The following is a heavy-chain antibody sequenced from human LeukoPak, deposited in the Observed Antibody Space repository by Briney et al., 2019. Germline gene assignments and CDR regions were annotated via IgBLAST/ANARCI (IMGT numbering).Heavy chain of an antibody. CDR2: INPNSGGT. Sequence: GASVKVSCKASGYTFTGYYMHWVRQAPGQGLEWMGWINPNSGGTNYAQKFQGRVTMTRDTSISTAYMELSRLRSDDTAVYYCARGPYSSSWFQPIDPWGQGTLVTVSS. D-gene: IGHD6-13*01. CDR1: GYTFTGYY. CDR3: ARGPYSSSWFQPIDP. J-gene: IGHJ5*02. V-gene: IGHV1-2*02.